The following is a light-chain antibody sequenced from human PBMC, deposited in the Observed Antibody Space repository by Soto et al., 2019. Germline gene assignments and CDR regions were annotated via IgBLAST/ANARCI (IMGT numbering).Light chain of an antibody. CDR1: QSLSRN. CDR2: GAS. Sequence: EILMTQSPATLSVSPGERATLSCRASQSLSRNLAWYQQKPGQAPRLLIYGASTRASGVPARFSGSGSGTEFTLPISILQSDDFALYYCQHYNDLPPAFTFGPGTKVDL. V-gene: IGKV3-15*01. J-gene: IGKJ3*01. CDR3: QHYNDLPPAFT.